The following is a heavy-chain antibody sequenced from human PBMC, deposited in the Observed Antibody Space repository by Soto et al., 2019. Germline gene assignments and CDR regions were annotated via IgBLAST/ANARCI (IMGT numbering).Heavy chain of an antibody. V-gene: IGHV1-69*06. J-gene: IGHJ6*02. CDR2: IIPIFGTA. CDR3: APREYGILYYGMDV. CDR1: GGTFSSYA. D-gene: IGHD2-21*01. Sequence: QVQLVQSGAEVKKPGSSVKVSCKASGGTFSSYAISWVRQAPGQGLEWMGGIIPIFGTANYAQKFQGRVTITAAKSTSTAYMELSSLRSEDTAVYACAPREYGILYYGMDVWGQGTTVTVSS.